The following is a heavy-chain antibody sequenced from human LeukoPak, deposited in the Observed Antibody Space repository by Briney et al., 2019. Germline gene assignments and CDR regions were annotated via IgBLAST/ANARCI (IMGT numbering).Heavy chain of an antibody. CDR1: GFTFGDYA. Sequence: TGGSLRLSCTTSGFTFGDYALSWFRQAPGKGLEWVASIKQDGSEIYYVDSVKGRFTISRDNAKNALYLQMNSLRAEDTAMYYCARDGLSGSYYDFWGQGTLVTVSS. D-gene: IGHD1-26*01. CDR3: ARDGLSGSYYDF. J-gene: IGHJ4*02. V-gene: IGHV3-7*01. CDR2: IKQDGSEI.